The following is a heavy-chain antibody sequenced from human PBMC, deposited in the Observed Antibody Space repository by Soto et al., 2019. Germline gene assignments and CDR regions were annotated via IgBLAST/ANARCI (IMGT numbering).Heavy chain of an antibody. Sequence: KESGPTLVKPTQTLTLTCTFSGSSLTTSGEAVGWIRQPPGKALEWLALIYWDDDKRSSPSLKSRLTITEDTSKNQVVLTMTNMDPVDTATYYCAHIPGSGQLLYSYYYYVDVWGKGTTVTVSS. V-gene: IGHV2-5*02. CDR2: IYWDDDK. CDR3: AHIPGSGQLLYSYYYYVDV. CDR1: GSSLTTSGEA. D-gene: IGHD3-10*01. J-gene: IGHJ6*03.